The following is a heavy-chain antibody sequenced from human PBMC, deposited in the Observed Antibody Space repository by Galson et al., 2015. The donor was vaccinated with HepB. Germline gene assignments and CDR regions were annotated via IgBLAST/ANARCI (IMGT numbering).Heavy chain of an antibody. D-gene: IGHD2-15*01. CDR2: INPNSGGT. CDR3: AKPRLLHTFDY. V-gene: IGHV1-2*02. J-gene: IGHJ4*02. CDR1: GYTFTGYY. Sequence: SVKVSCKASGYTFTGYYMHWVRQAPGQGLEWMGWINPNSGGTNYAQKFQGSVTMTRDTSINTAYMELSRLTSDDTAVYYSAKPRLLHTFDYWGQGTLVTVSS.